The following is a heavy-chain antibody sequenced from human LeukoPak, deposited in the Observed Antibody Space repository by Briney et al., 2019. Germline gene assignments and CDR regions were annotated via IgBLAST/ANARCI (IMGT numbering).Heavy chain of an antibody. Sequence: ASVKVSCKASGYTFTSYTIHWVRQAPGQSLDWMGWISVGKGDSKCSQEFQGRVTLTRDTSETTAYLEVSSLRPEDMAVYYCARERGIRDAFDFWGQGTMVTVSS. CDR1: GYTFTSYT. CDR3: ARERGIRDAFDF. V-gene: IGHV1-3*03. J-gene: IGHJ3*01. CDR2: ISVGKGDS. D-gene: IGHD1-14*01.